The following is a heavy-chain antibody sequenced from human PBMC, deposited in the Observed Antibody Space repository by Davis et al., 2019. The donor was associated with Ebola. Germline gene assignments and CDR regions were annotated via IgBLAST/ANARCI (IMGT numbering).Heavy chain of an antibody. J-gene: IGHJ3*02. CDR2: IYISGST. CDR3: ARDRRDSSGWFLGATFDI. D-gene: IGHD6-19*01. V-gene: IGHV4-4*07. CDR1: GGSISIYY. Sequence: MPGGSLRLSCTVSGGSISIYYWTWIRQPAGKGLEWIGRIYISGSTNYNPSLKSRVTMSVDTSKNQFSLKLSSVTAADTAVYYCARDRRDSSGWFLGATFDIWGQGTMVTVSS.